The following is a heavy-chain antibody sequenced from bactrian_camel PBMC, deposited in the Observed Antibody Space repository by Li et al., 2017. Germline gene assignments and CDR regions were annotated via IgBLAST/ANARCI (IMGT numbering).Heavy chain of an antibody. CDR1: GFTFSDYD. D-gene: IGHD4*01. J-gene: IGHJ6*01. Sequence: VQLVESGGGLVQPGGSLRLSCAASGFTFSDYDMTWVRQAPGKGLEWVSGINSGGGFTSYADSVKGRFTISRDNAKNMLYLQMNSLKPEDTARYYCVRGSPYAIATPGIGYWGQGTQVTVS. V-gene: IGHV3S40*01. CDR3: VRGSPYAIATPGIGY. CDR2: INSGGGFT.